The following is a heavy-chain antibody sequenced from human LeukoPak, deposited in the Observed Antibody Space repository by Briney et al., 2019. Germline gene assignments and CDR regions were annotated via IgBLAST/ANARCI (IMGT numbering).Heavy chain of an antibody. Sequence: GGSLRLSCTASGFTFGDYAMSWVRQAPGKGLEWVGFIRSKAYGGTTEYAASVKGRFTISRDDSKSIAYLQMNSLKTEDTAVYYCTRDLSTYYYDSSGYPYYYYYMDVWGKGTTVTISS. CDR1: GFTFGDYA. CDR2: IRSKAYGGTT. J-gene: IGHJ6*03. V-gene: IGHV3-49*04. CDR3: TRDLSTYYYDSSGYPYYYYYMDV. D-gene: IGHD3-22*01.